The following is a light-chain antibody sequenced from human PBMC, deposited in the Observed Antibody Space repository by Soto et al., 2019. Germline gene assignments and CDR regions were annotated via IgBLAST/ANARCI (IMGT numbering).Light chain of an antibody. V-gene: IGKV1-27*01. CDR2: AAS. CDR1: QVIRDD. J-gene: IGKJ4*01. Sequence: IQMTQSPSSLSASVGDIVSMTCLAIQVIRDDLAWYQQKSGTVPKVLIYAASTLQSGVPSRFSGSGSGTDFTLTISSLQPEDAATYYCQKYNSAPLTFGGGTKVDIK. CDR3: QKYNSAPLT.